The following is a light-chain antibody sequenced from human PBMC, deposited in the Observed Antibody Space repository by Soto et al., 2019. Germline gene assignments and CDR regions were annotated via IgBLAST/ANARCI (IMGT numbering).Light chain of an antibody. CDR3: CSYAGSYTWV. CDR1: SSDVGGYNF. V-gene: IGLV2-11*01. Sequence: LTQPRSVSGSPGQSVTISCTGTSSDVGGYNFVSWHQQHPGKAPKLMIYDVSKRPSGVPDRFSGSKSGNTASLTISGLQAEDEADYYCCSYAGSYTWVFGTGTKLTVL. CDR2: DVS. J-gene: IGLJ1*01.